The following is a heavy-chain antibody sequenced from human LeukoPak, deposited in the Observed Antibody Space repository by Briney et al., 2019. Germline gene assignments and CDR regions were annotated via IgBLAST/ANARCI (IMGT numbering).Heavy chain of an antibody. CDR2: IYSGGST. CDR3: ARKIPSPRGY. D-gene: IGHD2-21*01. V-gene: IGHV3-66*01. Sequence: GGSLRLSCAASGFTVSSNYMSWVRQAPGKGLEWVSVIYSGGSTYYADSVKGRFAISRDNSKNTLYLQMNSLRAEDTAVYYCARKIPSPRGYWGQGTLVTVSS. J-gene: IGHJ4*02. CDR1: GFTVSSNY.